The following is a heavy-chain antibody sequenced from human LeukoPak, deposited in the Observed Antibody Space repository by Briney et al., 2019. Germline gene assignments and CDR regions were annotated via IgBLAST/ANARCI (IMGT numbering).Heavy chain of an antibody. J-gene: IGHJ4*02. D-gene: IGHD6-19*01. CDR3: AKDISYTTGWSPWDY. V-gene: IGHV3-9*01. Sequence: PGGSLRLSCAASGFTFDDYAMHWVRQAPGKGLEWVSGISWNSGSIGYADSVKGRFTISRDNAKNSLYLQMNSLRAEDTALYYCAKDISYTTGWSPWDYWGQGTLVTVSS. CDR2: ISWNSGSI. CDR1: GFTFDDYA.